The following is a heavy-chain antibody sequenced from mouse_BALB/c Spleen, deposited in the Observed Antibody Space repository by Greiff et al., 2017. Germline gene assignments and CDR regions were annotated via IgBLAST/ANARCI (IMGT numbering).Heavy chain of an antibody. CDR1: GYTFTSYW. V-gene: IGHV1-5*01. Sequence: EVQLQQSGTVLARPGASVKMSCKASGYTFTSYWMHWVKQRPGQGLEWIGAIYPGNSDTSYNQKFKGKAKLTAVTSTSTAYMELSSLTNEDSAVYYCTGEGYGNYSYWYFDVWGAGTTVTVSS. J-gene: IGHJ1*01. CDR3: TGEGYGNYSYWYFDV. CDR2: IYPGNSDT. D-gene: IGHD2-10*02.